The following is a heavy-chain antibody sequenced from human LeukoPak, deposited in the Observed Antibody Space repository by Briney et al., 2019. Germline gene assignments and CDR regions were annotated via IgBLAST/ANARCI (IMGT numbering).Heavy chain of an antibody. CDR3: AKDRRSWYYYESSGHSGFDI. CDR1: GYTFTSYG. CDR2: ISAYNGNT. J-gene: IGHJ3*02. V-gene: IGHV1-18*01. D-gene: IGHD3-22*01. Sequence: GASVKVSCKASGYTFTSYGISWVRQAPGQGLEWMGWISAYNGNTNYAQKLQGRVTMTTDTSTSTAYMELRSLRSDDTAVYYCAKDRRSWYYYESSGHSGFDIWGQGTKVTVSS.